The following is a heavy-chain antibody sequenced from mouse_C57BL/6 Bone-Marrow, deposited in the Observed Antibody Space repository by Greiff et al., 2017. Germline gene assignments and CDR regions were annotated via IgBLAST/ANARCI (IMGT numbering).Heavy chain of an antibody. D-gene: IGHD1-1*01. J-gene: IGHJ3*01. V-gene: IGHV1-15*01. CDR1: GYTFTDYE. CDR3: AGSHYYGSSLFAY. CDR2: IDPETGGT. Sequence: QVQLKESGAELVRPGASVTLSCKASGYTFTDYEMHWVKQTPVHGLEWIGAIDPETGGTAYNQKFKGKAILTADKSSSTAYMELRSLTAEDSAVYYCAGSHYYGSSLFAYWCQGTLFTVSS.